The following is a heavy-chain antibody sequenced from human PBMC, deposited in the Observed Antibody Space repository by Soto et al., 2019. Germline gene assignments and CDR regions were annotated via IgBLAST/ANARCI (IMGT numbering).Heavy chain of an antibody. CDR2: ITGSGGGT. Sequence: EVQLLESGGGLVQPGGSLRLSCAASGFTFSNYAMTWVRQAPGKGLEWVSVITGSGGGTYFVDSVKGRFTISRDNSKNTVYLQMNSLRAEDMAVYYCAKRSLTAAGFDYWGQGTLVTVS. CDR3: AKRSLTAAGFDY. J-gene: IGHJ4*02. V-gene: IGHV3-23*01. CDR1: GFTFSNYA. D-gene: IGHD6-13*01.